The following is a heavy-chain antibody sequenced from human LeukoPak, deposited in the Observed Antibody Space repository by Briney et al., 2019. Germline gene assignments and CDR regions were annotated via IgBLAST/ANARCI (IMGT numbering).Heavy chain of an antibody. CDR2: ISWNSDSI. D-gene: IGHD3-22*01. CDR1: GFTFNDYA. J-gene: IGHJ4*02. V-gene: IGHV3-9*01. Sequence: GGSLRLSCAASGFTFNDYAMHWVRQTPGKGLEWVSGISWNSDSIGYADSMKGRFTISRDNAKNSLYLQMNSLRAEDTALYYCAKDQYDSSGYSYYFDYWGQGTLVTVTS. CDR3: AKDQYDSSGYSYYFDY.